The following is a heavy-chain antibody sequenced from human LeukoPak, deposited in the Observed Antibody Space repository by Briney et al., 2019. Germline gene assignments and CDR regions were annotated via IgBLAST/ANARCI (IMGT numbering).Heavy chain of an antibody. CDR2: INQDGSEK. V-gene: IGHV3-7*01. Sequence: PGGSLRLSCAASGFTFRSHWMSWVRQAPGKGLEWGANINQDGSEKYYVDSVKGRFTLSRDNAKNSLYLQMNSLRAEDTAVYYCARDHVVDGLVYDYWGQGALVAVSS. CDR1: GFTFRSHW. CDR3: ARDHVVDGLVYDY. J-gene: IGHJ4*02. D-gene: IGHD2-15*01.